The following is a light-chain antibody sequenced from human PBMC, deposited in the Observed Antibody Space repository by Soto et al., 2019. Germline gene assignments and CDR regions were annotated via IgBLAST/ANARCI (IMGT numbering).Light chain of an antibody. CDR3: QQYGSSPPWT. J-gene: IGKJ1*01. Sequence: EIVLTQSPGTLSLSPGERATLSCRASQYVTSTYLAWYQHKPGQAPRLLIYGASNRATGIPDRFSGSGSGIDFTLTISRLEPEDFALYYCQQYGSSPPWTFGQGTKVELK. V-gene: IGKV3-20*01. CDR1: QYVTSTY. CDR2: GAS.